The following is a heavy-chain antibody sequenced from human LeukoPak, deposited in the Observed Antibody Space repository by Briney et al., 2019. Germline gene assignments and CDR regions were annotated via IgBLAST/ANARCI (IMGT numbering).Heavy chain of an antibody. V-gene: IGHV4-34*01. CDR2: INHSGST. Sequence: SETLSLTCAVYGGSFSGYYWSWIRQPPGKGLEWIGEINHSGSTNYNPSLKSRVTIPVDTSKNQFSLKLSSVTAADTAVYYCARGPSTMVRGVIPNWFDPWGQGTLVTVSS. D-gene: IGHD3-10*01. J-gene: IGHJ5*02. CDR1: GGSFSGYY. CDR3: ARGPSTMVRGVIPNWFDP.